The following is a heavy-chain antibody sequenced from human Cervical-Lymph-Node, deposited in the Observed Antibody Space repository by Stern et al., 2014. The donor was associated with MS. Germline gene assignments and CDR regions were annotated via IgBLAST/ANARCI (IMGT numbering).Heavy chain of an antibody. Sequence: EMQLVESGGGLVQPGGSLRLSCAASGFRFTTYAMSWVRQAPGKGLEWVSGICRSGSETHYADPVKGRFTISRDNSKNRLYMEVNSLRAGDTAVYYCARRPNDWSRDQDAEGHWGQGTLVIVSS. CDR3: ARRPNDWSRDQDAEGH. CDR1: GFRFTTYA. V-gene: IGHV3-23*04. D-gene: IGHD3-9*01. CDR2: ICRSGSET. J-gene: IGHJ1*01.